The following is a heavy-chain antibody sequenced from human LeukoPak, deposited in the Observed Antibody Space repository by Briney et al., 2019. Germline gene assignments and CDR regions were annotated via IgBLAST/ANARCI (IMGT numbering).Heavy chain of an antibody. J-gene: IGHJ5*02. CDR3: ARTSAAGSWFDP. CDR1: GGSISSYY. Sequence: SETLSLTCTVSGGSISSYYWSWIRQPPGKGLEWIGYIYTSGSTNYNPSLKSRVTISVDTSKNQFSLKLSSVTAADTAVYYCARTSAAGSWFDPWGRGTLVTVSS. V-gene: IGHV4-4*09. D-gene: IGHD6-13*01. CDR2: IYTSGST.